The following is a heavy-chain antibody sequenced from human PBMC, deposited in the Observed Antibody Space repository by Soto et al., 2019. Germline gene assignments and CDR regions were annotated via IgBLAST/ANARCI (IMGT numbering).Heavy chain of an antibody. Sequence: QVQLVESGGGVVQPGRSLRLSCAASGFTFSSYGMHWVRQAPGKGLEWVAVISYDGSNKYYADSVKGRFTISRDNSKNTLYLQMNSLIAEDTAVYDCAKSREMATYPGVDYWGQGTLVTVSS. CDR1: GFTFSSYG. J-gene: IGHJ4*02. D-gene: IGHD5-12*01. V-gene: IGHV3-30*18. CDR3: AKSREMATYPGVDY. CDR2: ISYDGSNK.